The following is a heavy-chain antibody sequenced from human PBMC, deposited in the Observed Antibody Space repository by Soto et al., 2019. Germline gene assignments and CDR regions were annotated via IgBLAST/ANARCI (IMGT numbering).Heavy chain of an antibody. V-gene: IGHV3-9*01. CDR3: AKDRGAVALTDWLDP. Sequence: GGSLRLSCAASGFTFDDYAMHWVRQAPGKGLEWVSGISWNSGSIGYADSVKGRFTISRDNAKNSLYLQMNSLRAEDTALYYCAKDRGAVALTDWLDPWGQGTLVTVYS. J-gene: IGHJ5*02. D-gene: IGHD6-19*01. CDR1: GFTFDDYA. CDR2: ISWNSGSI.